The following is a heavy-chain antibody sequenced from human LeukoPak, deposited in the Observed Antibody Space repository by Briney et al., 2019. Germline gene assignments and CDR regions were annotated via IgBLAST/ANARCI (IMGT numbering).Heavy chain of an antibody. CDR2: IYYSGST. V-gene: IGHV4-59*01. CDR1: GGSISSYY. D-gene: IGHD6-13*01. CDR3: ARGDEQLVHFDY. J-gene: IGHJ4*02. Sequence: SETLSLTCTVSGGSISSYYWSWIRQSPGKGLEWIGYIYYSGSTNYNPSLQSRVTISVDTSKNQFSLKLSSVTAADTAVYYCARGDEQLVHFDYWGQGTLVTVSS.